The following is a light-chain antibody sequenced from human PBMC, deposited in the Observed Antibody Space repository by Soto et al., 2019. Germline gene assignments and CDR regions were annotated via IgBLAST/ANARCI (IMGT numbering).Light chain of an antibody. CDR1: QSININ. CDR3: QQYDNWPIT. J-gene: IGKJ5*01. V-gene: IGKV3-15*01. CDR2: GAS. Sequence: DRGMTQSPATLSFAPRERATLSCIASQSININLAWYQQKPGQAPRLLIYGASTRATGLPARFSGSGSGTEFTLIISSLQSEDSAVYYCQQYDNWPITFGQGTRLEIK.